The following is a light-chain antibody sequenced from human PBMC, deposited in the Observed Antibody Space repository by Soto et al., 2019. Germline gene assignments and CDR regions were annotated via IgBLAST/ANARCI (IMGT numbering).Light chain of an antibody. Sequence: SYELTQPPSVSVSPGQTASITCSGDKLGGNYVCWYQQKQGQSQVLVIYEDSKRASVIPERFSGSNSGDTAPLTISGNQAMEEDDYYCQAWDSITGVFGAGTKVTFL. V-gene: IGLV3-1*01. J-gene: IGLJ1*01. CDR3: QAWDSITGV. CDR1: KLGGNY. CDR2: EDS.